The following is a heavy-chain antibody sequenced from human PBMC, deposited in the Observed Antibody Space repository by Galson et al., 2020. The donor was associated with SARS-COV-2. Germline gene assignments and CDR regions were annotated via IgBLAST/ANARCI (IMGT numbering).Heavy chain of an antibody. V-gene: IGHV3-73*01. J-gene: IGHJ4*02. CDR1: GFTFSGSA. CDR3: TARYCSGGSCERDY. D-gene: IGHD2-15*01. Sequence: GESLKISCAASGFTFSGSAMHWVRQASGKGLEWVGRIRSKANSYATAYAASVKGRFTISRDDSKNTAYLQMNSLKIEDTAVYYCTARYCSGGSCERDYWGQGTLVTVSS. CDR2: IRSKANSYAT.